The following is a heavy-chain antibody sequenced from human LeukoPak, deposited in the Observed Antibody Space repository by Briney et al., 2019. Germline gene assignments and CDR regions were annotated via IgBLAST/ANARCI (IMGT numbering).Heavy chain of an antibody. CDR1: GGSIRSYY. CDR2: IYYSGST. D-gene: IGHD3-22*01. Sequence: SETLSLTCTVSGGSIRSYYWSWIRQPPGKGLEWIGYIYYSGSTNYNPSLKSRVTISVDTSKNQFSLKLSSVTVADTAVYYCARGGGSTDYYDSSGYFWGQGTLVTVSS. CDR3: ARGGGSTDYYDSSGYF. V-gene: IGHV4-59*01. J-gene: IGHJ4*02.